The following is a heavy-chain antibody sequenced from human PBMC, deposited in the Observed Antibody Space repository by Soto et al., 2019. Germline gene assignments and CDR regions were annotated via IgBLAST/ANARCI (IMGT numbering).Heavy chain of an antibody. V-gene: IGHV3-49*04. CDR2: IRSKAYGGTT. CDR1: GFTFGDYA. J-gene: IGHJ3*02. Sequence: PGGSLRLSCTASGFTFGDYAMSWVRQAPGKGLEWVGFIRSKAYGGTTEYAASVKGRFTISRDDSKSIAYLQMNGLKTEDTAVYYCTTLLRKAHDAFDIWGQGTMVTVSS. CDR3: TTLLRKAHDAFDI.